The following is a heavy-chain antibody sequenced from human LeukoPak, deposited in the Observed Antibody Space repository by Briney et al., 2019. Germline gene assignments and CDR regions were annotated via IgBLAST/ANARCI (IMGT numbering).Heavy chain of an antibody. D-gene: IGHD5-18*01. CDR2: ISAYNGDK. J-gene: IGHJ4*02. CDR1: GYTFNNYG. CDR3: ARGGTVVDTANPFDY. Sequence: GASVKVSCKASGYTFNNYGITWVRQAPGQGLEWMGWISAYNGDKNYAQKLQGRVTMTTDTSTSTAYMELRSLTSDDTAVYYCARGGTVVDTANPFDYWGQGTLVTVSS. V-gene: IGHV1-18*01.